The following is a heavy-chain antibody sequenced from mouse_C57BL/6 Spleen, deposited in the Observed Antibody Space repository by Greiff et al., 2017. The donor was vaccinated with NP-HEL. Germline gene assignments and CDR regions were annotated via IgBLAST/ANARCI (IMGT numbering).Heavy chain of an antibody. J-gene: IGHJ2*01. Sequence: QVQLQQPGAELVKPGASVKLSCKASGYTFTSYWMQWVKQRPGQGLEWIGEIDPSDSYTNYNQKFKGKATLTVDTSSSTAYMQLSSLTSEDSAVYYCARNLFRFGTDFDYWGQGTTLTVSS. D-gene: IGHD2-14*01. V-gene: IGHV1-50*01. CDR3: ARNLFRFGTDFDY. CDR2: IDPSDSYT. CDR1: GYTFTSYW.